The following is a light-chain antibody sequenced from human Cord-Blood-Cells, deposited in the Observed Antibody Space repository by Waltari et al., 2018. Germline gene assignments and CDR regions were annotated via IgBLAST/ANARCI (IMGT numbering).Light chain of an antibody. CDR2: EGS. CDR3: CSYAGSWV. Sequence: QSALTQPASVSGSPGQSITISCTGTRRDVGGYNLVSWYQQHPGKAPKLMIYEGSKRPSGVSNRFSGSKSGNTASLTISGLQAEDEADYYCCSYAGSWVFGGGTKLTVL. CDR1: RRDVGGYNL. J-gene: IGLJ3*02. V-gene: IGLV2-23*01.